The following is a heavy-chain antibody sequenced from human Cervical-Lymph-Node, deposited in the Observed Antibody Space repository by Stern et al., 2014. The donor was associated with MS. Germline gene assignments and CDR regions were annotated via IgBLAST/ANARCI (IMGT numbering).Heavy chain of an antibody. CDR2: ISNYNGKT. V-gene: IGHV1-18*01. J-gene: IGHJ3*02. CDR3: ARARDGWSFAPWHPVGFDI. CDR1: GYDYTSYG. Sequence: QVQLVQSGAEVEQPGASVKVSCKASGYDYTSYGISWVRQAPGQGLEWMGWISNYNGKTNYAQTFQGRVTLTTEKSTTTTYMELRSLRSDDTAVYYCARARDGWSFAPWHPVGFDIWGQGAMVTVSS. D-gene: IGHD1-26*01.